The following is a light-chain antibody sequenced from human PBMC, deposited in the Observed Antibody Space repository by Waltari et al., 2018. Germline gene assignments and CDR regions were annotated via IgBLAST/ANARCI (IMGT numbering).Light chain of an antibody. J-gene: IGLJ2*01. V-gene: IGLV1-40*01. CDR2: GNS. CDR1: SSNIGAGYH. Sequence: QSVLTQPPSVSGAPGQRVTISCTGSSSNIGAGYHVHWYQHLPGTAPNPLIYGNSNRPSGVPDRFSGSKSGTSASLAITGLQAEDEADYYCQSYDSSLSAHVIFGGGTKLTVL. CDR3: QSYDSSLSAHVI.